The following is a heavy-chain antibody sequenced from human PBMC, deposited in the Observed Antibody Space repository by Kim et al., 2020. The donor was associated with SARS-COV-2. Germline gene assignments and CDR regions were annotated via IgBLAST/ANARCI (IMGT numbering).Heavy chain of an antibody. CDR1: GFTFDDYA. J-gene: IGHJ4*02. Sequence: GGSLRLSCAASGFTFDDYAIQWVRQVPGKGLEWVSLISRDGGEIKYADSVKGRFTISRDNSKKSVYIQMNSLRSEDTALYYCVRGQQWLIKNWGQGTQVTVSS. CDR2: ISRDGGEI. D-gene: IGHD6-19*01. V-gene: IGHV3-43*02. CDR3: VRGQQWLIKN.